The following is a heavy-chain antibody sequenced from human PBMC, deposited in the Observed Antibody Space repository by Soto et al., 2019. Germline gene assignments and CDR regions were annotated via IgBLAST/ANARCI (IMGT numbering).Heavy chain of an antibody. Sequence: SLKISCKGSGYSFTSYWIGWVRQMPGKGLERMGISCPGDSDTRYSQSFQGQVTISADKSITTAYLQWSSLNSSDTAMYYCARHGLNGGYNYRYNWFDPWGQGTRGTVSP. V-gene: IGHV5-51*01. CDR2: SCPGDSDT. D-gene: IGHD5-12*01. CDR1: GYSFTSYW. CDR3: ARHGLNGGYNYRYNWFDP. J-gene: IGHJ5*02.